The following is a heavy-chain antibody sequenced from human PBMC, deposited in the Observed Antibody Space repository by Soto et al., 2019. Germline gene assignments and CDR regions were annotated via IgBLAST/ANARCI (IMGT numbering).Heavy chain of an antibody. CDR1: GDSISSGAYY. J-gene: IGHJ4*02. Sequence: PSETLSLTCTVSGDSISSGAYYWSWIRQHPGKGLEWIGYISYSGSTYYNPSLKSRVTISVDTSKNQFSLKLSSVTAADTAVYYCARLVSGGQLVYFDYWGQGTLVTVSS. D-gene: IGHD6-13*01. CDR3: ARLVSGGQLVYFDY. V-gene: IGHV4-30-4*08. CDR2: ISYSGST.